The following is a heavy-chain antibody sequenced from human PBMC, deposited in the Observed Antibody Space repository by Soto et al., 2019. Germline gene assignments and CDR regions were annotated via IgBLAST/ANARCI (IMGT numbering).Heavy chain of an antibody. Sequence: QVQLVQSGAEVKKPGASVKVSCKASGYTFSTYDINWVRQATGQGLEWMGWMNPNSGNTGYAQKFQGRVTMTRNTSISTAYMELSSLRSEDTAVYYCAKGWSGWSYARTGFDLWGQGTLVTVSS. D-gene: IGHD3-3*01. CDR3: AKGWSGWSYARTGFDL. CDR2: MNPNSGNT. CDR1: GYTFSTYD. V-gene: IGHV1-8*01. J-gene: IGHJ5*02.